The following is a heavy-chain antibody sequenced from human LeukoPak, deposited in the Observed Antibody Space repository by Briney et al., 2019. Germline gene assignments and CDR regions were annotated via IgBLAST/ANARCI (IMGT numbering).Heavy chain of an antibody. CDR3: ARGSSDVYWYLDV. CDR2: INHSGST. J-gene: IGHJ2*01. D-gene: IGHD6-19*01. V-gene: IGHV4-34*01. Sequence: SETLSLTCAVYGGSFSGYYWSWIRQPPGKGLEWIGEINHSGSTNYNPSLKSRVTISVDTSKNQFSLMLTSVTAADTAMYYCARGSSDVYWYLDVWGRGTLVTVSS. CDR1: GGSFSGYY.